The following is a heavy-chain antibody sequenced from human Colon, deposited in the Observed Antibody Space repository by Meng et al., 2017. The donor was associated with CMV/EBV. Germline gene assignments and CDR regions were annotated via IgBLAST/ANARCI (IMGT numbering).Heavy chain of an antibody. CDR1: GFTFSGYA. Sequence: GESLKISCAASGFTFSGYAIHWVRQAPGMGLEWVALISYDGSMKYYADSVRGRFTISRDNSNNTVSLQMNSLRAEDTAVYFCARDPLPYCGGHCFNDCWGQGTLVTVSS. J-gene: IGHJ4*02. CDR2: ISYDGSMK. V-gene: IGHV3-30-3*01. CDR3: ARDPLPYCGGHCFNDC. D-gene: IGHD2-21*01.